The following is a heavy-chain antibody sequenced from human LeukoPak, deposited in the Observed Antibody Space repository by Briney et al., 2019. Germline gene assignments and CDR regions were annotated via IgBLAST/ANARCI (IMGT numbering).Heavy chain of an antibody. CDR3: ARVSVGATMLAYFDY. D-gene: IGHD1-26*01. Sequence: APVKVSCKASGYTFTNYFMHWVRQAPGQGLEWMGIINPSGGITNYAQKFQGRVTMTRDMSTSTVYMELSSLRSEDTAVYYCARVSVGATMLAYFDYWGRGTLVTVSS. J-gene: IGHJ4*02. V-gene: IGHV1-46*01. CDR1: GYTFTNYF. CDR2: INPSGGIT.